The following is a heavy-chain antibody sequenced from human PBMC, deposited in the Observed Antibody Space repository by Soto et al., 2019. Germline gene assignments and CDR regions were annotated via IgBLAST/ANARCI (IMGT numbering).Heavy chain of an antibody. CDR3: AKAGGYSGYQLPDGFDY. Sequence: QVQLVESGGGVVQPGRSLRLSCAASGFTFSTYGMHWVRQAPGKGLEWVAVISYDGSDKHYADSAKGRFTISRDNSKNTLYLQMNRLRAEDTAVYYCAKAGGYSGYQLPDGFDYWGQGTLVTVSS. CDR1: GFTFSTYG. V-gene: IGHV3-30*18. J-gene: IGHJ4*02. CDR2: ISYDGSDK. D-gene: IGHD5-12*01.